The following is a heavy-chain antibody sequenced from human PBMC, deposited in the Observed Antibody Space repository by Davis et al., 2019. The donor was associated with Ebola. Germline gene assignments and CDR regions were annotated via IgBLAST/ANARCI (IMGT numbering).Heavy chain of an antibody. CDR3: ARAAMAPFDY. V-gene: IGHV3-30*02. D-gene: IGHD5-18*01. Sequence: PGGSLRLSCAASGFTFSSYGMHWVRQAPGKGLEWVAFIRYDGSNKYYADSVKGRFTISRDNSKNTLYLQMNSLRAEDTAVYYCARAAMAPFDYWGQGTLVTVSS. J-gene: IGHJ4*02. CDR1: GFTFSSYG. CDR2: IRYDGSNK.